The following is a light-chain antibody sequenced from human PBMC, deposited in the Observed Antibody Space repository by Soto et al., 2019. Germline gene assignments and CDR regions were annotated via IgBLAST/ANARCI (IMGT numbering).Light chain of an antibody. J-gene: IGLJ1*01. CDR1: SSDVGGYNY. V-gene: IGLV2-14*01. CDR3: SLSTSSRPYV. CDR2: DVS. Sequence: QSALTQPASVSGSPGQSITISCTGTSSDVGGYNYVSWYQQHPGKAPKLMIYDVSNRPSGVSNRFSGSKSGNTASLTISGLPAEEESDYYWSLSTSSRPYVFGNGTLVTVL.